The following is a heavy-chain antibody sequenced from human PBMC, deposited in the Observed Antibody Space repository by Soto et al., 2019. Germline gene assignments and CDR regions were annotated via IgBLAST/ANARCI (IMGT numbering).Heavy chain of an antibody. CDR1: GYNFATYW. D-gene: IGHD3-10*01. CDR2: IYPHDSDS. CDR3: ARHVNVGGNVAAFDI. Sequence: PGESVKISCXGSGYNFATYWIGWVRQMPGKGLEWMGIIYPHDSDSRHSPSFQGQVTMSADKSLSTAYLQWSSLKASDTAMYFCARHVNVGGNVAAFDIWGQGTMVTVSS. V-gene: IGHV5-51*01. J-gene: IGHJ3*02.